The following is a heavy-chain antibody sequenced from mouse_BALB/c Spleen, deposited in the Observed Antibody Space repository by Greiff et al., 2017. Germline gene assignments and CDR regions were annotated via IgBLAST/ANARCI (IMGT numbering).Heavy chain of an antibody. CDR3: ARSIYAHGYAMDY. CDR2: ISSGSSTI. CDR1: GFTFSSFG. V-gene: IGHV5-17*02. Sequence: EVHLVESGGGLVQPGGSRKLSCAASGFTFSSFGMHWVRQAPEKGLEWVAYISSGSSTIYYADTVKGRFTISRDNPKNTLFLQMTSLRSEDTAMYYCARSIYAHGYAMDYWGQGTSVTVSS. J-gene: IGHJ4*01. D-gene: IGHD2-3*01.